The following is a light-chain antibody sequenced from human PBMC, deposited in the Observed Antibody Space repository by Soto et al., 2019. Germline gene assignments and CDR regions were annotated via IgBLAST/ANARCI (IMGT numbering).Light chain of an antibody. V-gene: IGLV2-14*01. CDR1: SSDVGGYNY. CDR3: CSYTSSSSRV. Sequence: QYALTQPASVSGSPGQSITISCTGASSDVGGYNYVSWYQQHPGIAPKLIIYEVSDRPSGVSNRFSGSKSGNTAYLTISGLQAEDEADYYCCSYTSSSSRVFGGGTKLTVL. J-gene: IGLJ2*01. CDR2: EVS.